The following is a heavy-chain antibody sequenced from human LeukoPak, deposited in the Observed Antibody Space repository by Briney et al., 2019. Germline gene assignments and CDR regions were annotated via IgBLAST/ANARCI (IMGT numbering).Heavy chain of an antibody. D-gene: IGHD3-9*01. Sequence: SETLSLTCTVPGGSISSGDYYWSWIRHPPGKVLEWIGYIYYSGSTYYNPALKSRVTISVDTSKNQFSLKLSSVTAADTVFFFKQKTAYDILTGYPKYNWFDPWGQGTLVTVSS. CDR1: GGSISSGDYY. CDR2: IYYSGST. V-gene: IGHV4-30-4*02. CDR3: QKTAYDILTGYPKYNWFDP. J-gene: IGHJ5*02.